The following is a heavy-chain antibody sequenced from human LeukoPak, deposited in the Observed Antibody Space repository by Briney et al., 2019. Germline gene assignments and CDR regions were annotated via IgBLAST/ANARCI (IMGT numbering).Heavy chain of an antibody. CDR1: GFTFSSYS. D-gene: IGHD3-22*01. V-gene: IGHV3-21*01. J-gene: IGHJ4*02. CDR2: ISSSSSYI. Sequence: PGGSLRLSCAASGFTFSSYSMNWVRQAPGKGLEWVSSISSSSSYIYYADSVKGRFTISRDNAKNSLYLQMNSLRAEDTAVYYCAREMFFEGSDSSGYLDYWGQGTLVTVSS. CDR3: AREMFFEGSDSSGYLDY.